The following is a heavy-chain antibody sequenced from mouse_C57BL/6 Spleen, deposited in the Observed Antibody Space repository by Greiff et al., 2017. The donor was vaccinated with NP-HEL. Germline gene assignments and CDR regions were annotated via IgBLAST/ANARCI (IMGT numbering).Heavy chain of an antibody. D-gene: IGHD1-1*01. Sequence: VQLQQSGAELVRPGASVTLSCKASGYTFTDYEMHWVKQTPVHGLEWIGAIDPETGGTAYNQKFKGKAILTADKSSSTAYMELRSLTSEDSAVYYCTDYYGSRSWYFDVWGTGTTVTVSS. V-gene: IGHV1-15*01. CDR3: TDYYGSRSWYFDV. J-gene: IGHJ1*03. CDR2: IDPETGGT. CDR1: GYTFTDYE.